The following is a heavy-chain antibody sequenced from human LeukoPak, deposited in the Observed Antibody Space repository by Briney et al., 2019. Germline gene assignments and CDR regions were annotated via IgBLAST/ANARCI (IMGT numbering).Heavy chain of an antibody. CDR2: INPSGSST. CDR3: ARDNSKFTAHPTAAAGSFDP. V-gene: IGHV1-46*01. Sequence: GASVKVSCKASGYTFTSYYMHWVRQAPGQGLAWMGIINPSGSSTSYAQKFQGRVTMTRDTSTSTVYMELSSLRSEDTAVYYCARDNSKFTAHPTAAAGSFDPWGQGTLVTVSS. D-gene: IGHD6-13*01. J-gene: IGHJ5*02. CDR1: GYTFTSYY.